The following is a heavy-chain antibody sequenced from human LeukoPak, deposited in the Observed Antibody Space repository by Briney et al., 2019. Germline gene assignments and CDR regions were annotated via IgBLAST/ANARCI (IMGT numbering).Heavy chain of an antibody. V-gene: IGHV3-21*01. CDR3: ARYDFWSGHIGYYYYMDV. CDR1: GFTFSSYS. Sequence: GGSLRLSCAASGFTFSSYSMNWVRQAPGKGLEWVSSISSSSSYIYYADPVKGRFTISRDNAKNSLYLQMNSLRAEDTAVYYCARYDFWSGHIGYYYYMDVWGKGTTVTVSS. J-gene: IGHJ6*03. D-gene: IGHD3-3*01. CDR2: ISSSSSYI.